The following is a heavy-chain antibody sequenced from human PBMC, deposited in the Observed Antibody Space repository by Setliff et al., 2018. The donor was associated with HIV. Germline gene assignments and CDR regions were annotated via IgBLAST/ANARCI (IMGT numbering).Heavy chain of an antibody. CDR3: ARDPDYYDDSGYADAFDV. CDR1: GFTFSTYH. CDR2: VSTSSSEI. Sequence: GGSLRLSCVASGFTFSTYHMSWVRQARGKGLEWVSSVSTSSSEIHYADSVRGRFTISRDNAKNSLYLLMTSLRAEDTAVYYCARDPDYYDDSGYADAFDVWGQGTMVTVSS. V-gene: IGHV3-21*03. J-gene: IGHJ3*01. D-gene: IGHD3-22*01.